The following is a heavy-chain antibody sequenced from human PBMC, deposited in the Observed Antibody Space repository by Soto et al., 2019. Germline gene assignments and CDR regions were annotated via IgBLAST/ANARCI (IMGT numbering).Heavy chain of an antibody. CDR1: GFTLSSYW. V-gene: IGHV3-7*02. CDR2: IKQDGSEK. Sequence: EVQLVESGGGLVQPGGSLRLSCAASGFTLSSYWMSWVRQAPGKGLEWVANIKQDGSEKYYVDSVKGRFTISRDNAKNSLYLQMNSLRAEDTAVYYCASHPYSSSWYSWGQGTLVTVSS. J-gene: IGHJ4*02. D-gene: IGHD6-13*01. CDR3: ASHPYSSSWYS.